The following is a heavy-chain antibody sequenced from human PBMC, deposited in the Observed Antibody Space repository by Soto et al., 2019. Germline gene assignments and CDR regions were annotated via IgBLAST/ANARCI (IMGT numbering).Heavy chain of an antibody. V-gene: IGHV3-72*01. J-gene: IGHJ4*02. Sequence: GGSLRLSCAASGFSFSDYYINWVRQAPGKGLEWVGRTRNKASSYTTDYAAFVKGRFTISRDDSKNLIYLQMNSLKTEDTAVYYCAKDRPRRTSGYFFEDWGQGTPVTVSS. D-gene: IGHD1-1*01. CDR2: TRNKASSYTT. CDR1: GFSFSDYY. CDR3: AKDRPRRTSGYFFED.